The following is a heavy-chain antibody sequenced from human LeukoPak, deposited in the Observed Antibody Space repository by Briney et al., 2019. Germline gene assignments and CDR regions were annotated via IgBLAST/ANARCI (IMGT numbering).Heavy chain of an antibody. V-gene: IGHV3-23*01. CDR3: TRNFDYDVLTGDWYFDL. CDR1: GFTFSSYA. J-gene: IGHJ2*01. Sequence: GGSLRLSCAASGFTFSSYAMSWVRQAPGKGLEWVSAISGSGGSTYYADSVKGRFTISRDNSKNTLYLQMNSLRAEDTAVYYCTRNFDYDVLTGDWYFDLWGRGTLVTVSS. CDR2: ISGSGGST. D-gene: IGHD3-9*01.